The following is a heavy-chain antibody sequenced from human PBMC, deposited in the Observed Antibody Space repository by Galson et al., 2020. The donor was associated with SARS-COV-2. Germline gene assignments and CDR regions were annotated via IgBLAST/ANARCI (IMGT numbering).Heavy chain of an antibody. CDR2: VYPSGTT. CDR3: ARGLDFWSGYYPRWIDP. D-gene: IGHD3-3*01. Sequence: SQTLSLTCAVSGVSISTTNYWSWIRQAPGKGLEWIGSVYPSGTTNYNPSLKSRVTISVDTSKNQFSLKLSSVTAADTAVYYCARGLDFWSGYYPRWIDPWGQGTLVSVSS. V-gene: IGHV4-38-2*01. CDR1: GVSISTTNY. J-gene: IGHJ5*02.